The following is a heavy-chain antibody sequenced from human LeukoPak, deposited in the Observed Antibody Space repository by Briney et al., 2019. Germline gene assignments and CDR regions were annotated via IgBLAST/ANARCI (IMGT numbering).Heavy chain of an antibody. CDR3: ARVLLYYDSSATTYYYYGMDV. J-gene: IGHJ6*02. D-gene: IGHD3-22*01. V-gene: IGHV3-21*01. Sequence: PGGSLRLSCAASGFTFSSYSMNWVRQAPGKGLEWVSSISTSSSYIYYADSVKGRFTISRDNAKNSLYLQMNSLRAEDSAAYYCARVLLYYDSSATTYYYYGMDVWGQGTTVTVSS. CDR2: ISTSSSYI. CDR1: GFTFSSYS.